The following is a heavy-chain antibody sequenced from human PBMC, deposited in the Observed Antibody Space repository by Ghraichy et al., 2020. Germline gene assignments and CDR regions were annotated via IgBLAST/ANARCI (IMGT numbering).Heavy chain of an antibody. CDR2: INHSGSP. Sequence: SETLSLTCAVYGGSFSGYYWSWIRQPPGKGLEWIGEINHSGSPNYNPSLKSRFIISVDTSKNQISLNLSSVAAADTAVYFCARQTFIGTVNFWGQGTLVTVSS. CDR3: ARQTFIGTVNF. D-gene: IGHD1-1*01. CDR1: GGSFSGYY. J-gene: IGHJ4*02. V-gene: IGHV4-34*01.